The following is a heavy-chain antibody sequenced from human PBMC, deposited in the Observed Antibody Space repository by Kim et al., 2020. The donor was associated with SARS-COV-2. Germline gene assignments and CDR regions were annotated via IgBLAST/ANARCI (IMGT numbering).Heavy chain of an antibody. V-gene: IGHV4-31*03. J-gene: IGHJ4*02. CDR2: IYYSGST. CDR3: ARGRHYYGSGSQLYYFDY. Sequence: SETLSLTCTVSGGSISSGGYYWSWIRQHPGKGLEWIGYIYYSGSTYYNPSLKSRVTISVDTSKNQFSLKLSSVTAADTVVYYCARGRHYYGSGSQLYYFDYWGQGTLVTVSS. CDR1: GGSISSGGYY. D-gene: IGHD3-10*01.